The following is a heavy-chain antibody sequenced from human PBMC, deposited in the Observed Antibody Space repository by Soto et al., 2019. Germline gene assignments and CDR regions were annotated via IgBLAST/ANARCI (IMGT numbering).Heavy chain of an antibody. CDR1: GYTFTGYY. D-gene: IGHD6-13*01. V-gene: IGHV1-2*04. CDR2: INPNSGGT. Sequence: EASVKVSCKASGYTFTGYYMHWVRQAPGQGLEWMGWINPNSGGTNYAQKFQGWVTMTRDTSISTAYMELSRLRSDDTAVYYCARAGYSSRDAFDIWGQGTMVTVSS. J-gene: IGHJ3*02. CDR3: ARAGYSSRDAFDI.